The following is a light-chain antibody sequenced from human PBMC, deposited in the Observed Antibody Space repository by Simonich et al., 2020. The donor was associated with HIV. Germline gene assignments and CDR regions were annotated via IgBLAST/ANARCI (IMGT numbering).Light chain of an antibody. CDR3: CSYAGSSTWV. Sequence: QSALTQPASVSGSPGQSITISCTGTSSDVGIYTLVSWYQQHPGKAPNLIIYEVTKRPSGVSTRFSGSKSGNTASLTVSGLQAEDEADYYCCSYAGSSTWVFGGGSKLTVL. J-gene: IGLJ3*02. CDR2: EVT. V-gene: IGLV2-23*02. CDR1: SSDVGIYTL.